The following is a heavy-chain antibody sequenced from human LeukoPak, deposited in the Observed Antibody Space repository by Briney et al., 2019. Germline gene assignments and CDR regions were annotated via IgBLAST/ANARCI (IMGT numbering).Heavy chain of an antibody. CDR2: ISGSGGST. V-gene: IGHV3-23*01. CDR1: GFTFSSYA. CDR3: AKDVKAVAGTQLIDY. J-gene: IGHJ4*02. Sequence: GGSLRLSCAASGFTFSSYAMSWVRQAPGKGLEWVSAISGSGGSTYYADSVKGRFTIFRDNSKNTLYLQMNSLRAKDTAVYYCAKDVKAVAGTQLIDYWGQGTLVTVSS. D-gene: IGHD6-19*01.